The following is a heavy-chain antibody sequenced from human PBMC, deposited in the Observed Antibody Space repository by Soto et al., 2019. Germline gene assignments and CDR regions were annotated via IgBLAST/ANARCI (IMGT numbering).Heavy chain of an antibody. V-gene: IGHV4-59*01. D-gene: IGHD2-8*01. CDR3: ARVYCTNGVCYTPYYYYMDV. CDR2: IYYSGST. Sequence: SETLSLTCTVSGGSISSYYWSWIRQPPGKGLEWIGYIYYSGSTNYNPTLKRRVTISVDTSKNQFSLKLSSVTAADTAVYYCARVYCTNGVCYTPYYYYMDVWGKGTTVTVSS. J-gene: IGHJ6*03. CDR1: GGSISSYY.